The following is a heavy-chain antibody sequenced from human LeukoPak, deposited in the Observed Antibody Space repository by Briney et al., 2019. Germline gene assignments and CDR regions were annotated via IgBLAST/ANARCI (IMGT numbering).Heavy chain of an antibody. CDR2: IYYSGST. CDR1: GGSISSYY. J-gene: IGHJ4*02. CDR3: ARGSVLRYFDC. D-gene: IGHD3-9*01. V-gene: IGHV4-59*01. Sequence: SETLSLTCTVSGGSISSYYWSWIRQPPGKGLEWIGYIYYSGSTNYNPSLKSRVTISVDTSKNQFSLKLSSVSAADTAVYYCARGSVLRYFDCWGRGTLVTVSS.